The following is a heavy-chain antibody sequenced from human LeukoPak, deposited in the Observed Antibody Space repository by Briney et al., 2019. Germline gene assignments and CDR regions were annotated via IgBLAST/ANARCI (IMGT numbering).Heavy chain of an antibody. CDR2: IYNSGST. V-gene: IGHV4-59*01. CDR3: ARGYSGYDYYYYYAMDV. Sequence: SETLSLTCTVSGGSISNYYWSWLRQPPGKGLEWIGYIYNSGSTNYNPCLKSRVTISEDTSKNQFSLKLSSVTAADTAVYYCARGYSGYDYYYYYAMDVWGQGTTVTVSS. J-gene: IGHJ6*02. D-gene: IGHD5-12*01. CDR1: GGSISNYY.